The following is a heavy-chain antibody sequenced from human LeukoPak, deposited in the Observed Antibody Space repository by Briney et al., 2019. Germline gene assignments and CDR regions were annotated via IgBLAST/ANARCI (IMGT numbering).Heavy chain of an antibody. CDR1: GFTFSSYS. CDR3: ARDYALEWLGELTARPYYYYYMDV. V-gene: IGHV3-48*01. J-gene: IGHJ6*03. CDR2: ISSSSSTI. Sequence: GGSLRLSCAASGFTFSSYSMNWVRQAPGKVLEWVSYISSSSSTIYYADSVKGRFTISRDNAKNSLYLQMNSLRAEDTAVYYCARDYALEWLGELTARPYYYYYMDVWGKGTTVTISS. D-gene: IGHD3-10*01.